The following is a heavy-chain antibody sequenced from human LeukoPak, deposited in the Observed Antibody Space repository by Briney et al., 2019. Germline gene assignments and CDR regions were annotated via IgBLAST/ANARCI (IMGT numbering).Heavy chain of an antibody. CDR2: INHSGST. V-gene: IGHV4-34*01. CDR1: GGSFSGYY. J-gene: IGHJ4*02. D-gene: IGHD5-18*01. CDR3: ARNLNLRGYSYPQSYFDY. Sequence: SETLSLTCAVYGGSFSGYYWSWIRQPPGKGLEWIGEINHSGSTNYNPSLKSRVTISVDTSKNRFSLKLSSVTAADTAVYYCARNLNLRGYSYPQSYFDYWGQGTLVTVSS.